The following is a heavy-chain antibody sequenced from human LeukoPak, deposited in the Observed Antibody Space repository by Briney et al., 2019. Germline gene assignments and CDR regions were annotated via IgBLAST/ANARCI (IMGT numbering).Heavy chain of an antibody. CDR3: ATEWFGEFQADY. CDR2: TYSGGST. D-gene: IGHD3-10*01. V-gene: IGHV3-53*01. Sequence: PGGSLRLFFAASGFPLKSHYMRRVRQAQGKGLEWVSVTYSGGSTYYADSVKGRFTISRDNSKTTLHLQMNIVRAEDTAVYYCATEWFGEFQADYWGQGTLVTVSS. CDR1: GFPLKSHY. J-gene: IGHJ4*02.